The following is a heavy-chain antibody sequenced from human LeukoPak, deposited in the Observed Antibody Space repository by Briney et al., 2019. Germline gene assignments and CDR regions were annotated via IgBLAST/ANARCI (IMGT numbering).Heavy chain of an antibody. CDR2: IKSETDGGTI. CDR3: TTGLYYNDSGSYSFP. D-gene: IGHD3-10*01. Sequence: GGSLRLSCAASGFTFGNSWMSWVRQAPGRGLEWVGRIKSETDGGTIDYAAPVKGRFTISRDDSKNTLYLQMNSLKTEDTAVYYCTTGLYYNDSGSYSFPWGQGTLVTVSS. V-gene: IGHV3-15*01. CDR1: GFTFGNSW. J-gene: IGHJ5*02.